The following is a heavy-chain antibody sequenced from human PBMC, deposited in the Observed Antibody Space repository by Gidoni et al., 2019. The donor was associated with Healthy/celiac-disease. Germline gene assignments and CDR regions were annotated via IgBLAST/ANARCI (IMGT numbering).Heavy chain of an antibody. V-gene: IGHV4-38-2*01. CDR1: GYSISSGYY. CDR3: ARTSTGTTWWFDA. J-gene: IGHJ5*02. Sequence: QVQLQESGPGLVKPSETLSLTCAVSGYSISSGYYWGWIRQPPGKGLEWIGSSYHSGSTYYNPSLKSRVTISVDTSKNQFSLKLSSVTAADTAVYYCARTSTGTTWWFDAWGQGTLVTVSS. D-gene: IGHD1-7*01. CDR2: SYHSGST.